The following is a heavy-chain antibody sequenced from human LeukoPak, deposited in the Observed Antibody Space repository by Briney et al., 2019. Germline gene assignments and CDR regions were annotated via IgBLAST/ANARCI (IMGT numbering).Heavy chain of an antibody. V-gene: IGHV3-9*03. D-gene: IGHD6-13*01. CDR2: ISWNSGSI. CDR3: AKGVGRYSSSWYDY. J-gene: IGHJ4*02. Sequence: GGSLRLSCAASGFTFDDYAMRWVRQAPGKGLEWVSGISWNSGSIGYADSVKGRFTISRDNAKNSLYLQMNSLRAEDMALYYCAKGVGRYSSSWYDYWGQGTLVTVSS. CDR1: GFTFDDYA.